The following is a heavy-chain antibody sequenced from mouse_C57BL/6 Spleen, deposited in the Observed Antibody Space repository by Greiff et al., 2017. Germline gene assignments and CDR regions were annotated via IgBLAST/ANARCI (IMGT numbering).Heavy chain of an antibody. CDR1: GFTFSDYG. J-gene: IGHJ2*01. V-gene: IGHV5-17*01. D-gene: IGHD3-2*02. CDR3: ARREATDYFDY. Sequence: DVMLVESGGGLVKPGGSLKLSCAASGFTFSDYGMHWVRQAPEKGLEWVAYISSGSSTIYYADTVKGRFTISRDNAKNTLFLQMTSLRSEDTAMYYCARREATDYFDYWGQGTTLTVSS. CDR2: ISSGSSTI.